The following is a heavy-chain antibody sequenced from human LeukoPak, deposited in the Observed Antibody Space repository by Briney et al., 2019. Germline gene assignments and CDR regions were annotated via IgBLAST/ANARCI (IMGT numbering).Heavy chain of an antibody. CDR3: ARAAVYNCNDLDPYAFDI. Sequence: GGSLRLSCAASGFTFSSYEMNWVRQAPGKGLEWVSYISSSGSTIYYADSVKGRFTISRDNAKNSLYLQMNSLRAEDTAVYYCARAAVYNCNDLDPYAFDIWGQGTMVTVSS. J-gene: IGHJ3*02. V-gene: IGHV3-48*03. D-gene: IGHD1-20*01. CDR1: GFTFSSYE. CDR2: ISSSGSTI.